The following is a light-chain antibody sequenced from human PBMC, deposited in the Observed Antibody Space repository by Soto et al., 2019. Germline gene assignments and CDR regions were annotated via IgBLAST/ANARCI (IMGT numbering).Light chain of an antibody. J-gene: IGLJ2*01. V-gene: IGLV1-44*01. CDR2: NDN. CDR3: AAWDDSLTAVI. CDR1: SSNIGSNT. Sequence: QSMLPQPPSASGTPGQRVTISCSGSSSNIGSNTVNWYQQLPGTAPKLLIYNDNQRPSGVPDRFSGSKSGTSASLAISGLQSEDEADYYCAAWDDSLTAVIFGGGTKLTVL.